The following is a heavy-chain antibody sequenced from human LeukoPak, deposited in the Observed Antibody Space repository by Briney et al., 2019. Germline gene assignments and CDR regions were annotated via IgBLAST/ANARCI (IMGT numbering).Heavy chain of an antibody. J-gene: IGHJ5*02. CDR3: ARLLITSIVVVPAASNWFDP. CDR1: GGSFSGYY. V-gene: IGHV4-34*01. Sequence: SETLSLTCAVYGGSFSGYYWSWIRQPPGKGLEWIGEINHSGSTNYNPSLKSRVTISVDTSKNQFSLKLSSVTAADTAVYYCARLLITSIVVVPAASNWFDPWGQGTLVTASS. CDR2: INHSGST. D-gene: IGHD2-2*01.